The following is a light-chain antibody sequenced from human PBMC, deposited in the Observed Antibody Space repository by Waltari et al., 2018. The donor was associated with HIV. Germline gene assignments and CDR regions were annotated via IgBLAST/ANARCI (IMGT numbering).Light chain of an antibody. CDR3: TTYTATDSLL. Sequence: SALTPPASVSGSPGQSVTIHCTATRRDSSLHNFLSWYQHHPGRAPQLIIFGVNSRPSGLSSRFSASKSGDTASLTISGLQSGDEADYYCTTYTATDSLLIGSGTKLTVL. CDR1: RRDSSLHNF. J-gene: IGLJ2*01. CDR2: GVN. V-gene: IGLV2-14*01.